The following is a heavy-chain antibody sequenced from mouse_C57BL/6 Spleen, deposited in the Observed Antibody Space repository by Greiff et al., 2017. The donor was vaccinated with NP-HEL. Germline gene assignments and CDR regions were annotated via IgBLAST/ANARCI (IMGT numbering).Heavy chain of an antibody. D-gene: IGHD4-1*01. V-gene: IGHV5-9*01. CDR2: ISGGGGNT. J-gene: IGHJ2*01. CDR3: ARRAGTWFDY. CDR1: GFTFSSYT. Sequence: EVKLMDSGGGLVKPGGSLKLSCAASGFTFSSYTMSWVRQTPEKRLEWVATISGGGGNTYYPDSVKGRFTISRDNAKNTLYLQMSSLRSEDTALYYCARRAGTWFDYWGQGTTLTVSS.